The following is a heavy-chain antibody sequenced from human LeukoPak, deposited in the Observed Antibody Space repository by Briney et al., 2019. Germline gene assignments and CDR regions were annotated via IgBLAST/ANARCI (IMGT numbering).Heavy chain of an antibody. Sequence: ASVKVSCKASGYTFTGYYMHWVRQAPGQGLEWMGWINPNSGGTNYAQKFQGRVTMTRDTSISTAYMELSRLRSDDAAVYYCARDDPMVTVEIDYYMDVWGKGTTVTVSS. CDR2: INPNSGGT. CDR1: GYTFTGYY. D-gene: IGHD5-18*01. J-gene: IGHJ6*03. V-gene: IGHV1-2*02. CDR3: ARDDPMVTVEIDYYMDV.